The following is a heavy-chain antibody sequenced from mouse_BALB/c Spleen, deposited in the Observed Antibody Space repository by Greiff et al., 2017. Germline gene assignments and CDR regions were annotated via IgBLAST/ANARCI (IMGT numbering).Heavy chain of an antibody. CDR2: IYPGSGST. Sequence: VQLQQPGAELVKPGTSVKLSCKASGYNFTSYWINWVKLRPGQGLEWIGDIYPGSGSTNYNEKFKRKATLTVDKSSSTAYMQLSSLTSEDSAVYYCTIGATATLDYWGQGTTLTVSS. V-gene: IGHV1-55*01. J-gene: IGHJ2*01. CDR1: GYNFTSYW. D-gene: IGHD1-2*01. CDR3: TIGATATLDY.